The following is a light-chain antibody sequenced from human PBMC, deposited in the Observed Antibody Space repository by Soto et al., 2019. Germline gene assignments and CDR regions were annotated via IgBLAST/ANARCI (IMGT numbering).Light chain of an antibody. CDR1: QAISGY. CDR3: QQRSDWPST. V-gene: IGKV1-5*01. Sequence: DIPMTQSPSTLSASVADRVTIACRASQAISGYLAWYQRKPGKAPKLLIYDAANLQTGVSSRFSGSGSGTDFTLTISSLEPEDFAVYYCQQRSDWPSTFGGGTKVEIK. J-gene: IGKJ4*01. CDR2: DAA.